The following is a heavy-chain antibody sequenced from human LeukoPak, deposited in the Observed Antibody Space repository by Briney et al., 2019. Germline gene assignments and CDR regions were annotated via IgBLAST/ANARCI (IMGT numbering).Heavy chain of an antibody. Sequence: GESLKIYCEASDFVFSSYGMHWVRQAPDKGLEWVAVIWYDGSKKYYAESVKGRFTISRDNSKNALYLQMNSLRAEDTAVYYCAKDVAAGTAYALDIWGQGTMVTVSS. CDR1: DFVFSSYG. CDR3: AKDVAAGTAYALDI. J-gene: IGHJ3*02. D-gene: IGHD6-19*01. CDR2: IWYDGSKK. V-gene: IGHV3-33*06.